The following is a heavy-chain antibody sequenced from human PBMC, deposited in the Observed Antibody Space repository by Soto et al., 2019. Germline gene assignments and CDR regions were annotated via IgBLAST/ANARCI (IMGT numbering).Heavy chain of an antibody. Sequence: PSETLSLTCAVYGGSFSGYYWSWIRQPPGKGLEWIGEINHSGSTNYNPSLKSRVTISVDTSKNQFSLKLSSVTAADTAVYYCGRGGSGGVRYYYMDVWGKGTTVTVPS. CDR2: INHSGST. J-gene: IGHJ6*03. V-gene: IGHV4-34*01. CDR3: GRGGSGGVRYYYMDV. D-gene: IGHD3-10*01. CDR1: GGSFSGYY.